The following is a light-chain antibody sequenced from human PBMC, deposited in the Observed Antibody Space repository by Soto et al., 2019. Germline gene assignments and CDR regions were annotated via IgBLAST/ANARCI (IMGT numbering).Light chain of an antibody. CDR1: SSNIGNNA. CDR2: YDD. J-gene: IGLJ3*02. CDR3: AAWDDSLNVWV. Sequence: QSVLTQPPSVSEAPRQRVTISCSGSSSNIGNNAVNWYQQLPGKAPKLLIYYDDLLPSGVSDRFSGSKSGTSASLAISGLQSEDEADYHCAAWDDSLNVWVFGGGTKVTVL. V-gene: IGLV1-36*01.